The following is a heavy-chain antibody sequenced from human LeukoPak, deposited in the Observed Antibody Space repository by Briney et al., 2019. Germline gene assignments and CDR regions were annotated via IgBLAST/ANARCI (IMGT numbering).Heavy chain of an antibody. V-gene: IGHV4-59*01. CDR3: ASRKLGNDY. J-gene: IGHJ4*02. D-gene: IGHD7-27*01. Sequence: GSLRLSCTASGFTFGSFWMSWVRQSPGKGLEWIGYIYHTGSTSYSPSLKSRVTISADTSQNQFSLKLSSVTAADTAVYYCASRKLGNDYWGQGTLVTVSS. CDR2: IYHTGST. CDR1: GFTFGSFW.